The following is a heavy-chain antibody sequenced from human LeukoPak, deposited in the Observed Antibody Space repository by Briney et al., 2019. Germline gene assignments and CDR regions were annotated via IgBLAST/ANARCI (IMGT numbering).Heavy chain of an antibody. CDR1: GYTFTSYG. D-gene: IGHD3-10*01. Sequence: ASVKVSCKASGYTFTSYGISWVRQAPGQGLEWMGWINPNSGDTNYAQKFQGRVTMTRDTSINTAYMELSRLRSGDTAVYYCARGGDYYYDDAFDIWGQGTMVTVSS. CDR3: ARGGDYYYDDAFDI. J-gene: IGHJ3*02. V-gene: IGHV1-2*02. CDR2: INPNSGDT.